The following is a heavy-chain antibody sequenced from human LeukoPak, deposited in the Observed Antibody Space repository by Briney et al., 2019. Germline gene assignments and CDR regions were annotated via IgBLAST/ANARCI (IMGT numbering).Heavy chain of an antibody. CDR1: EFTFSNYG. V-gene: IGHV3-30*02. CDR3: VKDSSWMGEYYFDY. D-gene: IGHD3-16*01. CDR2: IRYDESNE. Sequence: GGSLRLFCAASEFTFSNYGMHWVRQAPGKGLEGVAFIRYDESNEYYADSVKGRFTIYRDNSKNTLYLQMNSLRADDTAVYYCVKDSSWMGEYYFDYWGQGTLVTVSS. J-gene: IGHJ4*02.